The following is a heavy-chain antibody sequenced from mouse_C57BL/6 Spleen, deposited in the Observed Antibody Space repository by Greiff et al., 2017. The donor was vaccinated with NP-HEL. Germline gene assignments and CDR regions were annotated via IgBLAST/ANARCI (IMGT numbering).Heavy chain of an antibody. Sequence: VQVVESGAELARPGASVKMSCKASGYTFTSYTMHWVKQRPGQGLEWIGYINPSSGYTKYNQKFKDKATLTADKSSSTAYMQLSSLTSEDSAVYYCARARDYAMDYWGQGTSVTVSS. CDR3: ARARDYAMDY. J-gene: IGHJ4*01. D-gene: IGHD3-3*01. V-gene: IGHV1-4*01. CDR1: GYTFTSYT. CDR2: INPSSGYT.